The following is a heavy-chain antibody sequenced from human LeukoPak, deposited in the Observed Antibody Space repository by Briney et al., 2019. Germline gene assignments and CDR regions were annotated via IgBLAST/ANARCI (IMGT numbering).Heavy chain of an antibody. CDR1: GFTFDDYA. V-gene: IGHV3-9*01. CDR3: ARDKIAAATTGSSFHH. CDR2: ISWNSGSI. J-gene: IGHJ1*01. Sequence: PGGSLRLSCAASGFTFDDYAMHWVRQAPGKGLEWVSGISWNSGSIGYADSVKGRFTISRDNAKNSLYLQMNSLRAEDTAVYYCARDKIAAATTGSSFHHWGQGTLVTVSS. D-gene: IGHD6-13*01.